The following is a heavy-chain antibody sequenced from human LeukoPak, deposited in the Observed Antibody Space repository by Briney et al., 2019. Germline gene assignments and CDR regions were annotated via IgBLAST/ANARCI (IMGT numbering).Heavy chain of an antibody. CDR3: AKTLRYFDWPLLAFDY. V-gene: IGHV3-9*01. J-gene: IGHJ4*02. D-gene: IGHD3-9*01. Sequence: GRSLRLSCAASRFTFDDYAMHWVRRAPGKGLEWVSGITWNSGNMGYADSVKGRFTISRDNAKNSLYLQMNSLKPEDTALYYCAKTLRYFDWPLLAFDYWGQGTLVTVSS. CDR1: RFTFDDYA. CDR2: ITWNSGNM.